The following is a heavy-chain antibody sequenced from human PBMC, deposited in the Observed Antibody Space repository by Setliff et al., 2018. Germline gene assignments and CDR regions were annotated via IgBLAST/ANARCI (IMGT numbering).Heavy chain of an antibody. CDR2: ISPTDSDV. Sequence: PGESLKISCKASGYSSPTYWIGWVRQMPGKGLEWMGIISPTDSDVRCTPSFQGQVTISADTSISTAYLQWSSLRASDTAMYYCARHEDRNKCTSSSCYRENDAFDVWGQGAMVTVSS. CDR1: GYSSPTYW. CDR3: ARHEDRNKCTSSSCYRENDAFDV. J-gene: IGHJ3*01. D-gene: IGHD2-2*01. V-gene: IGHV5-51*01.